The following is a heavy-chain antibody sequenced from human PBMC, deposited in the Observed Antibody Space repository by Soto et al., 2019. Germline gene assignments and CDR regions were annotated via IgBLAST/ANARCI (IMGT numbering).Heavy chain of an antibody. Sequence: EVQLVESGGGLVQPGRSLRLSCAASGFTFDDYAMHWVRQAPGKGLEWVSGISWNSGSIGYADSLKGRFTISRDNAKNSLYLQMNSLRAEDTALYYCAKDHVRIQLWLFDYWGQGTLVTVSS. CDR2: ISWNSGSI. V-gene: IGHV3-9*01. J-gene: IGHJ4*02. CDR3: AKDHVRIQLWLFDY. D-gene: IGHD5-18*01. CDR1: GFTFDDYA.